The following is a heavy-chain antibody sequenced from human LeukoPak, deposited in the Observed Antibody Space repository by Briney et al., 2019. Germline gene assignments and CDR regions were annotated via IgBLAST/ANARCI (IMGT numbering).Heavy chain of an antibody. J-gene: IGHJ4*02. Sequence: GGSLRLSCAASGFTFSSYAMSWVRQAPGKGLEWVSAISGSGGSTYYADSVKGRFTISRDNSKNTLYLQMDSLRAEDTAAYYCAKENYDSSGTDFDYWGQGTLVTVSS. V-gene: IGHV3-23*01. CDR2: ISGSGGST. CDR3: AKENYDSSGTDFDY. D-gene: IGHD3-22*01. CDR1: GFTFSSYA.